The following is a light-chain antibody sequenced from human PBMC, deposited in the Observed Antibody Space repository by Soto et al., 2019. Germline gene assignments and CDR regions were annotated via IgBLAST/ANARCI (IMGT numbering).Light chain of an antibody. Sequence: QSVLTQPPSASGTPGQRVTISCYGSSSNIGTNPVQWYLQLPGTAPKLLIYSDNERPSGVPDRFSGSKSGTSASLAISGLQSKEEADSHCAPWDDGLYGPVFGGGTQLTVL. CDR2: SDN. CDR1: SSNIGTNP. J-gene: IGLJ3*02. CDR3: APWDDGLYGPV. V-gene: IGLV1-44*01.